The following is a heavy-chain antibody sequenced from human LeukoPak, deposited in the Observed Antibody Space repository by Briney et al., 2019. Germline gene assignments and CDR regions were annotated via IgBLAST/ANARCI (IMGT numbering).Heavy chain of an antibody. CDR3: AKTASSGSYYDS. V-gene: IGHV4-28*01. J-gene: IGHJ4*02. CDR2: LYVGGST. CDR1: GYSISSNNW. D-gene: IGHD1-26*01. Sequence: PSETLSLTCAVSGYSISSNNWWGWVRQPPGEGLEWIGYLYVGGSTYYNPSLKGRVTMSVDTSKNQLSLKLSSLTAVDTAIYYCAKTASSGSYYDSWGQGTLVTVSS.